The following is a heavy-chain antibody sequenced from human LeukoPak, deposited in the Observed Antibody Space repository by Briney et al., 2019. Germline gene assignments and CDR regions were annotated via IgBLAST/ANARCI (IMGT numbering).Heavy chain of an antibody. V-gene: IGHV4-4*07. J-gene: IGHJ3*02. CDR2: IYTSGST. D-gene: IGHD3-22*01. Sequence: PSETLSLTCTVSGGSISSYYWSWIRQPAGKGLEWIGRIYTSGSTNYNPSLKSRVTMSVDTSKNQFSLKLSSVTAADTAVYYCATGKYYDSSGYYDGRAFDIWGQGTMVTVSS. CDR1: GGSISSYY. CDR3: ATGKYYDSSGYYDGRAFDI.